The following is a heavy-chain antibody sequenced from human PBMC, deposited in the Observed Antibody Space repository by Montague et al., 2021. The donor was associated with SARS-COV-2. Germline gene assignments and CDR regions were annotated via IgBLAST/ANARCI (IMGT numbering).Heavy chain of an antibody. J-gene: IGHJ4*02. D-gene: IGHD2-15*01. V-gene: IGHV4-59*08. CDR3: ARHYSATLPAVY. CDR2: SGST. Sequence: SGSTNYNPSLTSRVTMSVDTSKNQFSLKVNSVTAADTAVYYCARHYSATLPAVYWGQGTRVTVSS.